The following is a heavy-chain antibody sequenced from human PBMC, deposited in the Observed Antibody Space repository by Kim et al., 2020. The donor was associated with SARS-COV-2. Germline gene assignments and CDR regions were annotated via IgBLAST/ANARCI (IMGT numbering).Heavy chain of an antibody. V-gene: IGHV3-21*01. Sequence: GGSLRLSCAASGFTFSSYSMNWVRQAPGKGLEWVSSISSSSSYIYYADSVKGRFTISRDNAKNSLYLQMNSLRAEDTAVYYCARALCCSSSSDYWGQGTLVTVSS. CDR3: ARALCCSSSSDY. D-gene: IGHD6-6*01. J-gene: IGHJ4*02. CDR1: GFTFSSYS. CDR2: ISSSSSYI.